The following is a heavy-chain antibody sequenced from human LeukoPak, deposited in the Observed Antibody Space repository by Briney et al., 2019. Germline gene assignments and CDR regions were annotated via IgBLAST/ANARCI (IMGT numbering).Heavy chain of an antibody. V-gene: IGHV3-7*01. D-gene: IGHD1-26*01. CDR2: INQVGSSK. J-gene: IGHJ5*02. CDR1: GFTFTTYW. Sequence: GGSLRLSCAASGFTFTTYWMGWVRQAPGKGPEWVANINQVGSSKYFVDSVKGRFIISRDNAKNTLYLQMNSLRAEDTAVYYCANMASSGNLWGQGTLVTVSS. CDR3: ANMASSGNL.